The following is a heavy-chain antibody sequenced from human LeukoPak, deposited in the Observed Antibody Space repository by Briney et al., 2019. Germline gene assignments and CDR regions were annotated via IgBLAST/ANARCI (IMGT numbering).Heavy chain of an antibody. CDR3: ARDIPEYYYDRSGTSAGYYFDY. CDR2: MNPNSGNT. Sequence: WASVTVSCTASGYTFTSYDINWVRQATGQGLEWMGWMNPNSGNTGYAQKFQGRVTMTRNTSISTAYMELSSLRSEDTAVYYCARDIPEYYYDRSGTSAGYYFDYWGQGTLVTVSS. D-gene: IGHD3-22*01. CDR1: GYTFTSYD. V-gene: IGHV1-8*01. J-gene: IGHJ4*02.